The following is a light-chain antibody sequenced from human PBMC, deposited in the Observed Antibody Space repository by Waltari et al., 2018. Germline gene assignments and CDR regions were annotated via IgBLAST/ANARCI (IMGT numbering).Light chain of an antibody. CDR1: RSDVVGYHY. V-gene: IGLV2-14*01. CDR3: TSYTRTSTLV. Sequence: QSALTQPASVSGSPGQSIPLSCTGPRSDVVGYHYVSWLQQHPDKAPKLIIYEVSNRPSGVSNRFSGSKSDNTASLTIAGLQAEDEADYFCTSYTRTSTLVFGGGTKVTVL. CDR2: EVS. J-gene: IGLJ2*01.